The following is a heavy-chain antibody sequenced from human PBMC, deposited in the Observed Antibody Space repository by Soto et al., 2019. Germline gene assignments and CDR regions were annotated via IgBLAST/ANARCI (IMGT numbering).Heavy chain of an antibody. CDR3: GRGRGKRATRARSPADAFDI. V-gene: IGHV3-33*01. D-gene: IGHD2-15*01. J-gene: IGHJ3*02. Sequence: QVQLVESGGGVVQPGRSLRLSCEASGFTFSSYGMHWVRQAPGKGLEWVAVIWYDGSNKYYADSVKGRFTISRDNSKNPLSLQMKSLRAEDEAVYYCGRGRGKRATRARSPADAFDIWGQGTMVTVSS. CDR1: GFTFSSYG. CDR2: IWYDGSNK.